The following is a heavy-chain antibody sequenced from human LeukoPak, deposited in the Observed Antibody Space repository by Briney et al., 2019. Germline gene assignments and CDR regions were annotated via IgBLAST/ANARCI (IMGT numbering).Heavy chain of an antibody. J-gene: IGHJ5*02. Sequence: SETLSLTCTVSGGSITTHWWSWIRQPPGKGLEWIAYMFYTGSTNYNPSLKSRVTISVDTSKNQVSLKLSSVTAADTAVYYCARHSSIAGGRLSGYWLDPWSQGTLVTVSS. CDR2: MFYTGST. V-gene: IGHV4-59*08. D-gene: IGHD3-22*01. CDR3: ARHSSIAGGRLSGYWLDP. CDR1: GGSITTHW.